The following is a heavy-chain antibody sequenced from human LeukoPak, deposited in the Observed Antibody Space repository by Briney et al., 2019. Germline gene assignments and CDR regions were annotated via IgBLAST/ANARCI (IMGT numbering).Heavy chain of an antibody. CDR1: GFTFSSYS. V-gene: IGHV3-21*01. Sequence: GGSLTLSCAASGFTFSSYSMNRVRQAPGKELEWVSSISSSSSYIYYADSVKGRFTISRDNAKNSLYLQMNSLRAEDTAVYYCASGKVPAAIDWFDPWGQGTLVTVSS. D-gene: IGHD2-2*01. CDR2: ISSSSSYI. CDR3: ASGKVPAAIDWFDP. J-gene: IGHJ5*02.